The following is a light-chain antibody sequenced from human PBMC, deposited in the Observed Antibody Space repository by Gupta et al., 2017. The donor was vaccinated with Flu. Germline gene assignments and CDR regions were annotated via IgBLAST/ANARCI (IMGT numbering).Light chain of an antibody. Sequence: PSSLSASVGDTVTITCQASHDINNYLNWYQQKRGKPPKALIFDASNLEAGVSSRFSGSGSGTHFSFTISDLQPEDFATYYCQQYNDVPFTFGQGTTLEIK. CDR1: HDINNY. V-gene: IGKV1-33*01. CDR2: DAS. CDR3: QQYNDVPFT. J-gene: IGKJ2*01.